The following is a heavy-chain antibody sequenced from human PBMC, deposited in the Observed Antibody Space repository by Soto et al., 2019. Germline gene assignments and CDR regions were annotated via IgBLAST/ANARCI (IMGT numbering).Heavy chain of an antibody. CDR2: IYYSGST. J-gene: IGHJ4*02. Sequence: SETLSLPCMVSVGSIISYYWSWFRQPPGKGLEWIGYIYYSGSTNYNPSLKSRVTISVDTSKNQFSLKLSSVTAADTAVYYCARQVRSYHPYFDYWGQGTLVTVSS. V-gene: IGHV4-59*08. CDR3: ARQVRSYHPYFDY. CDR1: VGSIISYY. D-gene: IGHD3-16*02.